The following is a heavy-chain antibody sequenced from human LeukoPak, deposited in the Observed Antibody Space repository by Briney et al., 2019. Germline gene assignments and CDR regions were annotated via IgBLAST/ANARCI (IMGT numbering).Heavy chain of an antibody. CDR3: ANVAKGRFFFYRMDV. CDR1: GRTNNRFG. V-gene: IGHV1-18*01. Sequence: ASVRVSCKASGRTNNRFGVTWVRQAPGQGLEWIGWISSDNGIPRYADKFQGRVTISADTSTTTAYMEMRSLRYDDTAVYFCANVAKGRFFFYRMDVWGKGTTVTVSS. CDR2: ISSDNGIP. J-gene: IGHJ6*04.